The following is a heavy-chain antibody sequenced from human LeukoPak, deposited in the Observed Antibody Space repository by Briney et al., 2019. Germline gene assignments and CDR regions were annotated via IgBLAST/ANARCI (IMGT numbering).Heavy chain of an antibody. V-gene: IGHV3-64*01. J-gene: IGHJ4*02. CDR2: ISSNGDST. D-gene: IGHD4-23*01. Sequence: GGSLRLSCAASGFTFSSYAMHWVRQAPGKGLEYVSAISSNGDSTFYANSVKGRFTISRDNSKNTLYPQMGSPRADDMAVYYCLRWSDYWGQGTLVTVSS. CDR1: GFTFSSYA. CDR3: LRWSDY.